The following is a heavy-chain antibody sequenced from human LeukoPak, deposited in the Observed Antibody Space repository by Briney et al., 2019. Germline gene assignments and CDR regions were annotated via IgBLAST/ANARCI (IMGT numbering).Heavy chain of an antibody. V-gene: IGHV4-59*01. D-gene: IGHD3-9*01. J-gene: IGHJ5*02. CDR3: ARGHILTGYLLP. CDR2: IYHSGST. CDR1: GGSISSYY. Sequence: SETLSLTCTVSGGSISSYYWSWIRQPPGKGLEWIGYIYHSGSTNYNPSLKSRVTISVDTSKNQFSLKLSSVTAADTAVYYCARGHILTGYLLPWGQGTLVTVSS.